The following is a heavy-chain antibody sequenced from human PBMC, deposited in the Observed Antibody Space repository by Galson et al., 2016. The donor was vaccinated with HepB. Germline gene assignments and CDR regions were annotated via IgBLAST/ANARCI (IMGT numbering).Heavy chain of an antibody. D-gene: IGHD2-2*02. CDR2: IRGSGTGT. CDR1: GFSISIYS. V-gene: IGHV3-23*01. CDR3: ARDPGYCTGTSCHKDY. J-gene: IGHJ4*02. Sequence: SLRLSCAASGFSISIYSMNWVRQAPGKGLEWVSAIRGSGTGTSYTDSVKGRFTISRDNAKNSLYLQMNSLRDEDTAVYYCARDPGYCTGTSCHKDYWGQGTLVTVSS.